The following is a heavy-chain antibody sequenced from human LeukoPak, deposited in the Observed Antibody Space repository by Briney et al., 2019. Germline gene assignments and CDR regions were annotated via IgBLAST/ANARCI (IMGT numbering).Heavy chain of an antibody. CDR2: ISSSGDTI. D-gene: IGHD3-10*01. J-gene: IGHJ4*02. CDR1: GFTFSDYY. Sequence: GGSLRLSCAASGFTFSDYYMSWIRQAPGKGLEWVSYISSSGDTIFYADSVKGRFTISRDSAKNSLYLQMNSLRAEDTAVYYCAKGRKGLLFVRGVDFDYWGQGTLVTVSS. V-gene: IGHV3-11*04. CDR3: AKGRKGLLFVRGVDFDY.